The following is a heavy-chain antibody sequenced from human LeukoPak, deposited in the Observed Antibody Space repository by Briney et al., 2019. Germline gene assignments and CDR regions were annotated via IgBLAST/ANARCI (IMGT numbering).Heavy chain of an antibody. J-gene: IGHJ4*02. Sequence: GGCLRLACAASGFSFNTHGMHWVRQAPGKGLEWVAFIRYDGSNNYYADSGKGRFTISRDNSTNTLYLQIGSLRMEDTCVYYLPRVCTSLGVVVQLIDYGGQGTLVTVSS. D-gene: IGHD3-3*01. CDR3: PRVCTSLGVVVQLIDY. CDR2: IRYDGSNN. CDR1: GFSFNTHG. V-gene: IGHV3-30*02.